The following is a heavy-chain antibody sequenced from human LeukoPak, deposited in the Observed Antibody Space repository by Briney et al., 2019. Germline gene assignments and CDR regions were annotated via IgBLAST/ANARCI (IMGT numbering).Heavy chain of an antibody. CDR2: IYYSGST. V-gene: IGHV4-61*01. Sequence: PSETLSLTCTVSGGSISSSSYYWSWIRQPPGKGLEWIGYIYYSGSTNYNPSLKSRVTISVDTSKNQFSLKLSSVTAADTAVYYCARDVSAYYYDSSGRAFDIWGQGTMVTVSS. CDR1: GGSISSSSYY. J-gene: IGHJ3*02. D-gene: IGHD3-22*01. CDR3: ARDVSAYYYDSSGRAFDI.